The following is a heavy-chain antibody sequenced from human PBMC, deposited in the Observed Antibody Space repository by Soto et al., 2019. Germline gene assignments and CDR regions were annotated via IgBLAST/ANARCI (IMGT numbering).Heavy chain of an antibody. J-gene: IGHJ4*02. CDR2: IKEDGSQK. CDR1: GFSFSMYW. V-gene: IGHV3-7*01. CDR3: ERHQVGYRVTDY. D-gene: IGHD1-26*01. Sequence: EVQLVESGGGLVQPGGSLRLSCAASGFSFSMYWMSWVRQAPGKGLEWVANIKEDGSQKYYVDSVKGRFTISRDNAKNSLYMQMNRLRAEATALYYCERHQVGYRVTDYWGQGTLVTVSS.